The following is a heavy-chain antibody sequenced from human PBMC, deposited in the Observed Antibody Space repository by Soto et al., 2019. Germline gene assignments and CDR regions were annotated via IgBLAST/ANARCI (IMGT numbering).Heavy chain of an antibody. CDR1: EFTFSNYA. Sequence: EVQLLDSGGGLVQPGGSLRLSCAASEFTFSNYAMSWVRQAPGKGLEWVSGVGGSGDSTYYADSVKGRFTISRDNSKDTLYLQMNSLRAEDTAVYYCAKSPLGYCSGGSCYPPHYFDYWGQGTLVTVSS. V-gene: IGHV3-23*01. CDR2: VGGSGDST. CDR3: AKSPLGYCSGGSCYPPHYFDY. D-gene: IGHD2-15*01. J-gene: IGHJ4*02.